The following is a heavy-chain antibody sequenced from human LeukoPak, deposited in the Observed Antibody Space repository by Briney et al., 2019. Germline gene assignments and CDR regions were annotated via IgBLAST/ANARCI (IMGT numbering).Heavy chain of an antibody. J-gene: IGHJ6*02. CDR3: AKAGRDSSSTISCGMDV. V-gene: IGHV3-30*04. Sequence: GGSLRLSCAASGFTFSSYAMHWVRQAPGKGLEWVAVISYDGRNKYYAVSVKGRFTISRDKSKNTLYLQMNSLRAEDTAVYYCAKAGRDSSSTISCGMDVGGQGTTVTVSS. D-gene: IGHD6-13*01. CDR1: GFTFSSYA. CDR2: ISYDGRNK.